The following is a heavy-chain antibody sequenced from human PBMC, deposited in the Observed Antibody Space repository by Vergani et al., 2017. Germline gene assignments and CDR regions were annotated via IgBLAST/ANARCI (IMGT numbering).Heavy chain of an antibody. CDR1: GGTFSSYT. CDR2: IIPILGIA. V-gene: IGHV1-69*02. D-gene: IGHD3-3*01. Sequence: QVQLVQSGAEVKKPGSSVKVSCKASGGTFSSYTISWVRQAPGQGLEWMGRIIPILGIANYAQKFQGRVTITADKSTSTAYMELSSLRSEDTAVYYCARTGLPNYDFWSGYLLDYWGQGTLVTVSS. J-gene: IGHJ4*02. CDR3: ARTGLPNYDFWSGYLLDY.